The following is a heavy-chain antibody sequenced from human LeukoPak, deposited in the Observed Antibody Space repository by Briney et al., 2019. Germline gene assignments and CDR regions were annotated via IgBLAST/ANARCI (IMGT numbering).Heavy chain of an antibody. V-gene: IGHV1-2*02. CDR3: ARLSKDTVVLPAAMAHYFDY. J-gene: IGHJ4*02. Sequence: ASVKVSCKASGYTFTGYYIHWVRQAPGQGLEWMGWINPNSGGTNYAQKFQGRVTMTRDTSISTAYMELSRLRSDDTAVYYCARLSKDTVVLPAAMAHYFDYWGQGTLVTVSS. D-gene: IGHD2-2*01. CDR2: INPNSGGT. CDR1: GYTFTGYY.